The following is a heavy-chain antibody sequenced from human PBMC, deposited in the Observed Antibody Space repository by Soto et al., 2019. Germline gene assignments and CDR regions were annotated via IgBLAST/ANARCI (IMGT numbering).Heavy chain of an antibody. CDR3: AKGGRFLEWLSPFYMDV. CDR2: ISGSGGTT. CDR1: GCTFSSYD. Sequence: PVGSLRLSCAASGCTFSSYDMSWVRQATGRGLEWVSAISGSGGTTYYADSVKGRFTISRDNSKNTLYLQMNSLRAEDTAVYYCAKGGRFLEWLSPFYMDVWRKGTTVTVSS. D-gene: IGHD3-3*01. J-gene: IGHJ6*03. V-gene: IGHV3-23*01.